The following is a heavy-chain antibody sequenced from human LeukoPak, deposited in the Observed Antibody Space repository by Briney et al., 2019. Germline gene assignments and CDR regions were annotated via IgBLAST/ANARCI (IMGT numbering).Heavy chain of an antibody. CDR3: ARVPCFISGCSAINWFNP. Sequence: GASVKVSCKASGYTFTDNYVYWERQAPGQGLEWMGWINPDSGATRYEQKFHGRVTMTRDTSITTAYLEVRSLRSDDTAIYFCARVPCFISGCSAINWFNPWGQGTLVTV. CDR2: INPDSGAT. D-gene: IGHD2-2*02. CDR1: GYTFTDNY. V-gene: IGHV1-2*02. J-gene: IGHJ5*02.